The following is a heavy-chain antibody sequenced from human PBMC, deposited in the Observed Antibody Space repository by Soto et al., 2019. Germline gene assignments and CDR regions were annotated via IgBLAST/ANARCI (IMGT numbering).Heavy chain of an antibody. CDR2: IDPSDSYT. Sequence: PGESLKISCKGSGYSFTSYWISWVRQMPGKGLEWMGRIDPSDSYTNYSPSFQGHVTISADKSISTAYLQWSSLKASDTAMYYCARLQEAHGYRSGGSCRAYYGMDVWGQGTTVAVSS. J-gene: IGHJ6*02. V-gene: IGHV5-10-1*01. CDR1: GYSFTSYW. D-gene: IGHD2-15*01. CDR3: ARLQEAHGYRSGGSCRAYYGMDV.